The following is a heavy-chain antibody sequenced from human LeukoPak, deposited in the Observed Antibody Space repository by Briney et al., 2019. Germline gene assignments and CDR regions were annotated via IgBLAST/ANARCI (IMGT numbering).Heavy chain of an antibody. V-gene: IGHV4-34*01. CDR3: ARVYYYDSIDAFDI. J-gene: IGHJ3*02. CDR1: GGSFSGYY. CDR2: INHSGST. D-gene: IGHD3-22*01. Sequence: PSETLSLTCAVYGGSFSGYYWSWIRQPPGKGLEWIGEINHSGSTNYNPSLKSRVTISVDTSKNQFSLKLRSVTAADTAVYYCARVYYYDSIDAFDIWGQGTMVTVSS.